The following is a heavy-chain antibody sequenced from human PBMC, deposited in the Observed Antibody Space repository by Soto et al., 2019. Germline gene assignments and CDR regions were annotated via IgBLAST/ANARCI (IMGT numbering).Heavy chain of an antibody. J-gene: IGHJ6*02. CDR3: ARDITMVRGVIARYYYGMDV. V-gene: IGHV3-33*01. D-gene: IGHD3-10*01. Sequence: QVQLVESGGGVVQPGRSLRLSFAASGFTFSSYGMHWVRQAPGKGLEWVAVIWYDGSNKYYADSVKGRFTISRDNSKNTLYLQMNSLIAEDTAVYYCARDITMVRGVIARYYYGMDVWGQGTTVTVSS. CDR1: GFTFSSYG. CDR2: IWYDGSNK.